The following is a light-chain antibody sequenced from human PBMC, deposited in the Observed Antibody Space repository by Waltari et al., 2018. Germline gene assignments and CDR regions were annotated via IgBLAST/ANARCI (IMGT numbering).Light chain of an antibody. CDR3: ATWEDSLNGWV. J-gene: IGLJ3*02. Sequence: QSVVIQSPSASGTPGQRVTISCSGRRSHIGGNDLYWYQQFPGTAPKLLIDTNNQRPSVVPDRFSGSKSGTSASLVISGLQSEDEADYYCATWEDSLNGWVFGGGTKLTVL. CDR2: TNN. CDR1: RSHIGGND. V-gene: IGLV1-44*01.